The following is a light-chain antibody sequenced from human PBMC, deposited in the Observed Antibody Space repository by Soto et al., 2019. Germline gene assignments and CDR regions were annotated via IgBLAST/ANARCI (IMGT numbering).Light chain of an antibody. CDR3: FSFTRHSSHYV. CDR1: ISDDGGHGY. J-gene: IGLJ1*01. V-gene: IGLV2-14*01. CDR2: EVT. Sequence: QSALTQPASVSGSPGQSITISCTGTISDDGGHGYVSWYQQHPGKAPKLMIYEVTYRPSGVSDRFSGSKSGNTASLTISGLQAEDEADYYCFSFTRHSSHYVFGTGTKLTVL.